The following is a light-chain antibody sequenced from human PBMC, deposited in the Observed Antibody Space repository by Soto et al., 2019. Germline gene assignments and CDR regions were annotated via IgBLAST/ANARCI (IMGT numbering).Light chain of an antibody. CDR1: QSISSY. V-gene: IGKV1-39*01. CDR3: QQSYSTRLT. CDR2: AAS. J-gene: IGKJ4*01. Sequence: DLQISQSPSSLSASVGDRVTITCRASQSISSYLNWYQQKPGKAPKLLIYAASSLQSGVPSRFSGSGSGTDFTLTISSLQPEDFATYYCQQSYSTRLTFGGGTKVDIK.